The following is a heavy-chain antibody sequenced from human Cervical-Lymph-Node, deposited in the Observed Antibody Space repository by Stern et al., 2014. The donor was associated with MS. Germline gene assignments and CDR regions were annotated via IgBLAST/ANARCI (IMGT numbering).Heavy chain of an antibody. Sequence: QVQLQESGPGLVKPSETLSLTCTVSGGSISSTTYYWGWIRQPPGKGLEWIGSIYYVGSTYYSPSLKSRLTMSVDTSRNHFPLRRSSVTAADTAVYYCVGYSSGYAYWGQGTLVPVSS. CDR3: VGYSSGYAY. J-gene: IGHJ4*02. CDR1: GGSISSTTYY. CDR2: IYYVGST. V-gene: IGHV4-39*01. D-gene: IGHD3-22*01.